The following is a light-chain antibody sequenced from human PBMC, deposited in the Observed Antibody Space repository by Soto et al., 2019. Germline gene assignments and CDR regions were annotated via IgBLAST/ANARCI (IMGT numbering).Light chain of an antibody. V-gene: IGKV3-20*01. Sequence: EIVLTQSPDTLSLSPGEGATLSCRASQSVSSNYLAWYQQKAGQAPRLLIYGASTRATGIPDRFSGGGSGTDFHLTISRLEPEDFAVYYCQQYDSSSPNTFGQGPRLEIE. J-gene: IGKJ5*01. CDR1: QSVSSNY. CDR3: QQYDSSSPNT. CDR2: GAS.